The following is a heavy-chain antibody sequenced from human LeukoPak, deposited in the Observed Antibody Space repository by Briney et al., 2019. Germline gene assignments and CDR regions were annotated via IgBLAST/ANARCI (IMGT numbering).Heavy chain of an antibody. CDR3: ARMTSSSWYYFDY. Sequence: SENLSLTCTVSGGSISSYYWSWIRQPPGKGLEWIGYIYYSGSTNYNPSLKSRVTISVDTSKNQFSLKLSSVTAADTAVYYCARMTSSSWYYFDYWGQGTLVTVSS. V-gene: IGHV4-59*01. CDR2: IYYSGST. CDR1: GGSISSYY. J-gene: IGHJ4*02. D-gene: IGHD6-13*01.